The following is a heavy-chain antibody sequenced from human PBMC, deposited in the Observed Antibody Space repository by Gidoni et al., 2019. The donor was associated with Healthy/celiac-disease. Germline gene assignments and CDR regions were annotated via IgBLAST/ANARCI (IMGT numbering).Heavy chain of an antibody. J-gene: IGHJ5*02. D-gene: IGHD2-2*01. V-gene: IGHV3-30*01. CDR2: ISYDGSNK. Sequence: QVQLVESGGGVVQPGSSLRLSCAASGFTFSSYAMHWVRQAPGKGLEWVAVISYDGSNKYYADSVKGRFTISRDNSKNTLYLQMNSLRAEDTAVYYCARADIVVVPAVIRYNWFDPWGQGTLVTVSS. CDR3: ARADIVVVPAVIRYNWFDP. CDR1: GFTFSSYA.